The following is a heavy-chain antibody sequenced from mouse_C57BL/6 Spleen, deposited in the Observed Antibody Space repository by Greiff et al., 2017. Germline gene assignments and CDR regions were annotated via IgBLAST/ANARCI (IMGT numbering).Heavy chain of an antibody. CDR1: GFTFSDYY. Sequence: EVKLVESEGGLVQPGSSMKLSCTASGFTFSDYYMAWVRQVPEKGLEWVANINYDGSSTYYLDSLKSRFIISRDNAKNILYLQMSSLKSEDTATYYCARDRGYGSSPYYYAMDYWGQGTSVTVSS. D-gene: IGHD1-1*01. J-gene: IGHJ4*01. CDR3: ARDRGYGSSPYYYAMDY. V-gene: IGHV5-16*01. CDR2: INYDGSST.